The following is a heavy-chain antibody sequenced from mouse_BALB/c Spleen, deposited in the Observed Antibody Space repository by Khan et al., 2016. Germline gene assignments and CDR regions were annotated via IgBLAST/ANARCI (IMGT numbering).Heavy chain of an antibody. V-gene: IGHV2-5*01. CDR3: AKLGGSSYWYFDV. J-gene: IGHJ1*01. Sequence: VQLKQEGPGLVQPSQSLSLTCTVSGFSLTTYGVHWVRQSPGKGLEWLGVIWRGGSTDYNAAFMSRVGITKDNSKSQVFFKMDSLQADDTAIYYCAKLGGSSYWYFDVWGAGTTVTVSS. CDR2: IWRGGST. CDR1: GFSLTTYG. D-gene: IGHD1-1*01.